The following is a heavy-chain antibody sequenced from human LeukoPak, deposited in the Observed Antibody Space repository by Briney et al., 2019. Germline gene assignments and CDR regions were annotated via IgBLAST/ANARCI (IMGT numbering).Heavy chain of an antibody. J-gene: IGHJ4*02. D-gene: IGHD5-12*01. V-gene: IGHV4-59*12. CDR1: GGSISSYY. CDR2: IYYSGST. CDR3: AREYRPRGYSGYDYVSFDY. Sequence: SETLSLTCTVSGGSISSYYWSWIRQPPGKGLEWIGHIYYSGSTHYNPSLKSRVTISVDTSKNQFSLKLSSVTAADTAVYYCAREYRPRGYSGYDYVSFDYWGQGTLVTVSS.